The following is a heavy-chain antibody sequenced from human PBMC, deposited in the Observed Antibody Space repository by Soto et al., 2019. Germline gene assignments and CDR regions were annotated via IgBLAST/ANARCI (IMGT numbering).Heavy chain of an antibody. D-gene: IGHD5-18*01. CDR2: IRNKVNNYAT. Sequence: EGSQRHSCAASGLIFSDSAIHWVRQAYGKGLEWVGRIRNKVNNYATAYAASVKGRFTISRDDSVKTTYLQMNSLKIEDTAVYYCTRRLDCTAMNALDNWGQETVLTVSS. CDR3: TRRLDCTAMNALDN. V-gene: IGHV3-73*01. CDR1: GLIFSDSA. J-gene: IGHJ4*01.